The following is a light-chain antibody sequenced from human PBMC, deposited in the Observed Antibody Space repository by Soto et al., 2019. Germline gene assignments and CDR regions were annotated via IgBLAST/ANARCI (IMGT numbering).Light chain of an antibody. Sequence: QSVLTQPASVSGSPGQSITIFCTGTSSDVGGYNYVSWYQHHPGKAPKLMIYEVSKRPPGVSNRFSGSKSGNTASLTISGLQPEDEADYYCNSYTSRNTFVLGTGTKLTVL. V-gene: IGLV2-14*01. CDR1: SSDVGGYNY. J-gene: IGLJ1*01. CDR3: NSYTSRNTFV. CDR2: EVS.